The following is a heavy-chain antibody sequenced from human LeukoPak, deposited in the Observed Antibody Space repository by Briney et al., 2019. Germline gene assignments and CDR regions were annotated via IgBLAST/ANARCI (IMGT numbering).Heavy chain of an antibody. CDR2: IYYSGST. CDR3: ARDRYSSGWYYFDY. CDR1: GGSISSYY. J-gene: IGHJ4*02. D-gene: IGHD6-19*01. Sequence: KASETLSLTCGVSGGSISSYYWSCIRQPPGKGLEWIGYIYYSGSTNYNPSLKSRVTISVDTSKNQFSLKLSSVTAADTAVYYCARDRYSSGWYYFDYWGQGTLVTVSS. V-gene: IGHV4-59*01.